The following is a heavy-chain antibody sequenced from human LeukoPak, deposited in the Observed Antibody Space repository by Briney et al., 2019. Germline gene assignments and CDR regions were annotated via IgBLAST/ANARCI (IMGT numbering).Heavy chain of an antibody. CDR2: IHDSGST. J-gene: IGHJ4*02. Sequence: SETLSLTCTVSGGSISSSSYHWGWIRQPPGKGLEWIGSIHDSGSTYYTPSLRSRVTMPVDTSKNQFSLKLSSVTAADPAMYYCARLEGSGIIDYWGQGTLVTVSS. V-gene: IGHV4-39*01. D-gene: IGHD3-10*01. CDR1: GGSISSSSYH. CDR3: ARLEGSGIIDY.